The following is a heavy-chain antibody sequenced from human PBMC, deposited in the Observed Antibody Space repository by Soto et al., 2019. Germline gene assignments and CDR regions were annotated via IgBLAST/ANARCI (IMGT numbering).Heavy chain of an antibody. D-gene: IGHD6-19*01. CDR3: ARDGTGYSSGWYYFDY. Sequence: GASVKVSCKASGGSFGSYAISWVRQAPGQGLEWMGGIIPIFGTANYAQKFQGRVTITADESTSTAYMELSSLRSEDTAVYYCARDGTGYSSGWYYFDYWGQGTLVTVSS. CDR1: GGSFGSYA. J-gene: IGHJ4*02. V-gene: IGHV1-69*13. CDR2: IIPIFGTA.